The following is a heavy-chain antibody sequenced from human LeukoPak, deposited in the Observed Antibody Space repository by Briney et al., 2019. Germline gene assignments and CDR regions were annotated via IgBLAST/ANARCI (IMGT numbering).Heavy chain of an antibody. CDR2: IYYSGST. V-gene: IGHV4-39*07. J-gene: IGHJ4*02. D-gene: IGHD4-11*01. CDR3: ASYDYSNYRY. CDR1: GGSISSSSYY. Sequence: PSETLSLTCTVSGGSISSSSYYWGWIRQPPGKGLEWIGSIYYSGSTYYNPSLKSRVTISVDTSKNQFSLKLSSVTAADTAVYYCASYDYSNYRYWGQGTLVTVSS.